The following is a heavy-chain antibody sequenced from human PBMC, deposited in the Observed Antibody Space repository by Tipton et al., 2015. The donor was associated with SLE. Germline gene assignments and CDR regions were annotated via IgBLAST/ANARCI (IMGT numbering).Heavy chain of an antibody. V-gene: IGHV4-39*07. J-gene: IGHJ4*01. CDR2: VYTSGGA. CDR1: GGSISSSDYY. CDR3: ARLTYYDSSGYYCPDY. Sequence: TLSLTCTVSGGSISSSDYYWGWIRRPPGKGLEWLGSVYTSGGAYYNPSLNNRVTISVDTSKKQLSLRLSSVTAAVTAVYYCARLTYYDSSGYYCPDYWGHGTLVAGSS. D-gene: IGHD3-22*01.